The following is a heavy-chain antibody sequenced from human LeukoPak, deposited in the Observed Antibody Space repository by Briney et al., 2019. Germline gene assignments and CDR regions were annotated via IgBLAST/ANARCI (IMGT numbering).Heavy chain of an antibody. V-gene: IGHV4-38-2*02. CDR1: GYSISSGYY. CDR3: ARDVGVVWFDP. Sequence: PSETLSLTCTVSGYSISSGYYWGWIRQPPGKGLEWIGSIYHSGSTHYNPSLKSRVTISVDKSKNQFSLKPSSVTAADTAVYYCARDVGVVWFDPWGQGTLVTVSS. D-gene: IGHD1-26*01. J-gene: IGHJ5*02. CDR2: IYHSGST.